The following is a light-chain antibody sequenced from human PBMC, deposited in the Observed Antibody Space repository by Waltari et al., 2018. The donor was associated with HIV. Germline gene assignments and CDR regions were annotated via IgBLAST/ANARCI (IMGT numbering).Light chain of an antibody. CDR3: QQRSNWSPLT. V-gene: IGKV3-11*01. CDR2: DAS. Sequence: EIVLTQSPATLSLSPGERATLSCRASQSVSSYLAWYQQKPGQAPRLLIYDASNRATGIPSRFIGSGSGTDFTLTISSLEPEDFAVYYCQQRSNWSPLTFGPGTKVDIK. CDR1: QSVSSY. J-gene: IGKJ3*01.